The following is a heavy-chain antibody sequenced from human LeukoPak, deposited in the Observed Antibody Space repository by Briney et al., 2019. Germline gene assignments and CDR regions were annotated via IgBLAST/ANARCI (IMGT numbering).Heavy chain of an antibody. D-gene: IGHD3-3*01. J-gene: IGHJ5*02. CDR1: GYTFIGHY. CDR3: ARASFWESPINWFDP. CDR2: INPKNGGA. V-gene: IGHV1-2*07. Sequence: GASVKVSCKTSGYTFIGHYIHWVRQAPGQGLEWMGWINPKNGGANYAPRFQGGVTMTRDRSISTVYMEVTRLTSDDTAVYYCARASFWESPINWFDPWGQGTLVTVSS.